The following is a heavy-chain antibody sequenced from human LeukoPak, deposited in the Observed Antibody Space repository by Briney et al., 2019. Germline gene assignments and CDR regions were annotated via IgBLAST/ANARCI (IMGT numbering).Heavy chain of an antibody. J-gene: IGHJ5*02. V-gene: IGHV3-48*01. CDR1: GFTFNSYT. CDR3: AGDRGYVWSDP. D-gene: IGHD5-12*01. Sequence: GGSLRPSCAASGFTFNSYTMNWVRQAPGKGLEWVSYISSSSSTIYYADSVKGRFTISRDNAKNSLFLQMNSLRAEDTAVYYCAGDRGYVWSDPWGQGTLVTVSS. CDR2: ISSSSSTI.